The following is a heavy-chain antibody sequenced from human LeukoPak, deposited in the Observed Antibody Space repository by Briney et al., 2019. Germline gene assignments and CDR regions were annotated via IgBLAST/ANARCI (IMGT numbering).Heavy chain of an antibody. J-gene: IGHJ4*02. D-gene: IGHD6-19*01. CDR2: ISYDGSNK. V-gene: IGHV3-30*18. CDR3: AKAHSSGWYYFDY. Sequence: GGSLRLSCAASGFTFSSYGMHWVRQAPSKGLEWVAVISYDGSNKYYADSVKGRFTISRDNSKNTLYLQMNSLRAEDTAVYYCAKAHSSGWYYFDYWGQGTLVTVSS. CDR1: GFTFSSYG.